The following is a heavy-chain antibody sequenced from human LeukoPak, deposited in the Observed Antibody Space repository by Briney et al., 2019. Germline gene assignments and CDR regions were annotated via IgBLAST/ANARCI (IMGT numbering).Heavy chain of an antibody. CDR1: GXDFXAYX. V-gene: IGHV5-51*01. CDR3: ARHFHSAWFGF. J-gene: IGHJ4*02. D-gene: IGHD5-18*01. CDR2: IYPGGSNG. Sequence: GXXLRISXXXXGXDFXAYXXAWVRQLPGKGLEWMGNIYPGGSNGRYSPSFQGQVTMSADKSITTVYLQWSSLKASDTAMYYCARHFHSAWFGFWGQGSLVTVSS.